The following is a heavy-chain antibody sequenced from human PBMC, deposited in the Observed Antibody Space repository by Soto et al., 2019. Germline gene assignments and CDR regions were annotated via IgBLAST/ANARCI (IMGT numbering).Heavy chain of an antibody. CDR1: GGSFSGYY. J-gene: IGHJ6*02. CDR3: ARTFDYYGMDV. Sequence: SETLSLTCAVYGGSFSGYYWAWIRQSPGKGLEWIGSIYHAGSVYYNPSLNGRVALSMDTSKNHFSLKLTSVTAADTAVYYCARTFDYYGMDVWGQGTTVTVSS. CDR2: IYHAGSV. V-gene: IGHV4-38-2*01.